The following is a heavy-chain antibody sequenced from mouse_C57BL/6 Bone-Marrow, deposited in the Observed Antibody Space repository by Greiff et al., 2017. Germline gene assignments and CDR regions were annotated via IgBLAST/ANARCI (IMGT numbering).Heavy chain of an antibody. CDR1: GYTFTSYW. D-gene: IGHD2-5*01. J-gene: IGHJ2*01. Sequence: QVQLKQPGAELVMPGASVKLSCKASGYTFTSYWMHWVKQRPGQGLEWIGEIDPSDSYTNYNQKFKGKSTLTVDKSSSTAYMQLSSLTSEDSAVYYCARGIAYYSTLYFDYWGQGTTLTVSS. V-gene: IGHV1-69*01. CDR2: IDPSDSYT. CDR3: ARGIAYYSTLYFDY.